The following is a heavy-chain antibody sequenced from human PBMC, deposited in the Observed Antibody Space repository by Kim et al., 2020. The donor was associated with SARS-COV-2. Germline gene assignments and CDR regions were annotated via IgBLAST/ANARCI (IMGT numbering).Heavy chain of an antibody. CDR3: ATGKMGVRGVFDY. CDR2: IIPIFGTA. J-gene: IGHJ4*02. CDR1: GGTFSSYA. Sequence: SVKVSCKASGGTFSSYAISWVRQAPGQGLEWMGGIIPIFGTANYAQKFQGRVTITADESTSTAYMELSSLRSEDTAVYYCATGKMGVRGVFDYWGQGTLVTVSS. V-gene: IGHV1-69*13. D-gene: IGHD3-10*01.